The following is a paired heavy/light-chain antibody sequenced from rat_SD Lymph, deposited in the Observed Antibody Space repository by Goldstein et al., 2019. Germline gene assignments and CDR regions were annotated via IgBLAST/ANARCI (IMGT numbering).Heavy chain of an antibody. D-gene: IGHD4-3*01. CDR2: ISSSSSYI. V-gene: IGHV5-34*01. CDR3: ARRYNSGYYFDY. Sequence: EVQLVESGGGLVQPGRSLKLSCLASGFTFSNYGMNWIRQAPGKGLEWVASISSSSSYIYYADTVKGRFTISRDNAKNTLYLQMTSLRSEDTALYYCARRYNSGYYFDYWGQGVMVTVSS. CDR1: GFTFSNYG. J-gene: IGHJ2*01.
Light chain of an antibody. CDR3: LQYKQYLT. CDR1: QDIGNN. J-gene: IGKJ5*01. Sequence: DIQMTQSPSSMSASLGDRVTITCQASQDIGNNLIWFQQKPGKSPRPMIYYATNLANGVPSRFSGSRSGSDYSLTISSLESEDMADYHCLQYKQYLTFGSGTKLEIK. CDR2: YAT. V-gene: IGKV14S1*01.